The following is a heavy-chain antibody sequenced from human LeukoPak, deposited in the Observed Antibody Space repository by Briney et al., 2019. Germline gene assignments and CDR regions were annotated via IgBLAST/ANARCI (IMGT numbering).Heavy chain of an antibody. CDR2: IYHSGST. CDR1: GGSISSGGYY. CDR3: ARGWGASDY. J-gene: IGHJ4*02. D-gene: IGHD7-27*01. Sequence: PSQTLSLTCTVSGGSISSGGYYWSWIRQPPGKGLEWIGYIYHSGSTYYNPSLKSRVTISVDRSKNQFSLQLNSVTPEDTAVYYCARGWGASDYWGQGTLVTVSS. V-gene: IGHV4-30-2*01.